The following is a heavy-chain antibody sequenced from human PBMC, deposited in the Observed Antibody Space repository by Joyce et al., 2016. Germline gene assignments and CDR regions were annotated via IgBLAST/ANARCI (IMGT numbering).Heavy chain of an antibody. CDR1: GFSLTTTGMT. CDR3: ARILSPHNAYYYGMDV. J-gene: IGHJ6*02. V-gene: IGHV2-70*01. CDR2: IDWHDDK. Sequence: QVTLRESGPALVKPTQTLTLTCTFSGFSLTTTGMTVGWLRQPPGKALEWLALIDWHDDKYYITSLKTRLTISKDTSKNQVVLVMTNMDPVDTATYYCARILSPHNAYYYGMDVWGQGTTVTVSS. D-gene: IGHD1-1*01.